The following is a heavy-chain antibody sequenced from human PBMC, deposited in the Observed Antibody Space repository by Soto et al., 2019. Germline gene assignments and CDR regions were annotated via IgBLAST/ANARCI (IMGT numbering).Heavy chain of an antibody. CDR1: GFTFSSYG. J-gene: IGHJ6*02. D-gene: IGHD2-21*02. CDR2: IWYDGSNK. CDR3: ARDRISGDYGYYYYGMDV. Sequence: GGSLRLSCAASGFTFSSYGMHWVRQAPGKGLEWVAVIWYDGSNKYYADSVKGRFTISRDNSKNTLYLQMNSLRAEDTAVYYCARDRISGDYGYYYYGMDVWGQGTTVTVSS. V-gene: IGHV3-33*01.